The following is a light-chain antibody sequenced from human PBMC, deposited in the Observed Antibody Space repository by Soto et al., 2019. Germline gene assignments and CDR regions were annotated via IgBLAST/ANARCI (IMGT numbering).Light chain of an antibody. J-gene: IGKJ1*01. V-gene: IGKV3-15*01. Sequence: EIEMTQSPATLSVSPGEEATLSCRASQSVNSNLAWYQQKPGQAPRLLIYDASTRATGIPARFSGSGSGTEFTLTISRLLSEDFAVYYCQHYYNWRPRFGQGTKVDIK. CDR2: DAS. CDR3: QHYYNWRPR. CDR1: QSVNSN.